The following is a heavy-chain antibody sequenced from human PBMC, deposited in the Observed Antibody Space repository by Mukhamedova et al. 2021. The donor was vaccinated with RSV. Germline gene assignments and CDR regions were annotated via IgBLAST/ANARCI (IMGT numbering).Heavy chain of an antibody. D-gene: IGHD2-21*02. V-gene: IGHV4-34*01. Sequence: NYNPSLKSRVTISVDTSKNQFSLKLSSVTAADTAVYYCARGSLNCGGDCYHHWGQGTLVTVSS. J-gene: IGHJ4*02. CDR3: ARGSLNCGGDCYHH.